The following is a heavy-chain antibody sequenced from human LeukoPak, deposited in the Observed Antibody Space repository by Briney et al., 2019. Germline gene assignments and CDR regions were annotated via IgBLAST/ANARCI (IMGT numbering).Heavy chain of an antibody. CDR2: ISYDGSNK. CDR1: GFTFSSYG. Sequence: GRSLRLSCAASGFTFSSYGMHWVRQAPGKGLEWVAVISYDGSNKYYADSVKGRFTISRDNSKNTLYLQMNSLRAEDTAVYYCAKDPGWFDPWGQGTLVTVSS. CDR3: AKDPGWFDP. V-gene: IGHV3-30*18. J-gene: IGHJ5*02.